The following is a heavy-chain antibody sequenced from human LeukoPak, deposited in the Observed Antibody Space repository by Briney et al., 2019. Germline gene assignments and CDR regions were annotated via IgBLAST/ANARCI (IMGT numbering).Heavy chain of an antibody. CDR3: ARGGQWLDAGAFDY. V-gene: IGHV3-30*04. Sequence: GGSLRLSCAASGFTFSSYAMHWVRQAPGKGLEWVAVISYDGSNKYYADSVKGRFTISRDNSKNTLYLQMNSLRAEDTAVYYCARGGQWLDAGAFDYWGQGTLVTVSS. CDR2: ISYDGSNK. CDR1: GFTFSSYA. D-gene: IGHD6-19*01. J-gene: IGHJ4*02.